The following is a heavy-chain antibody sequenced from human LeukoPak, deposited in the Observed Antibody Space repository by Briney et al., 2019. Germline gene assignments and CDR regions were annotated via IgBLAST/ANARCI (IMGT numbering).Heavy chain of an antibody. CDR2: VSGSGDRM. D-gene: IGHD6-13*01. Sequence: GGSLRLSCAASGFTSSSYALNWVRQAPGKGPEWVATVSGSGDRMYHADSVKGRFTISRDNSRNTIYLQMNSLRAEDTALYYCAKAAAAPGFDFWGQGTLVTVSS. CDR1: GFTSSSYA. J-gene: IGHJ4*02. CDR3: AKAAAAPGFDF. V-gene: IGHV3-23*01.